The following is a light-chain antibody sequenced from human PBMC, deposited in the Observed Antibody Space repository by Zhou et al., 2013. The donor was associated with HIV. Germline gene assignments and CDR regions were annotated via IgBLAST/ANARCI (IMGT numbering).Light chain of an antibody. J-gene: IGKJ2*01. Sequence: DIQMTQSPSTLSASVGDRVTITCRASQSINNWLAWYQQKPGKAPKLLIYKASSLESGVPSRFSASGSGTEFTLTISSLQPDDFATYYCQQCKSYPYTFGQGTKLEIK. V-gene: IGKV1-5*03. CDR1: QSINNW. CDR2: KAS. CDR3: QQCKSYPYT.